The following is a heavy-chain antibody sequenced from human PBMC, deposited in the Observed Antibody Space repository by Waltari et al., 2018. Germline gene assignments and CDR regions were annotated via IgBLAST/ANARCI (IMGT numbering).Heavy chain of an antibody. CDR2: IWFDGSDK. J-gene: IGHJ4*02. CDR3: AKDAFGNTYLDF. CDR1: GFPFRNFG. Sequence: QVNLVESGGGVVQPGGSLILSCATSGFPFRNFGMHWVRQAPGKGLEWVALIWFDGSDKFYADSVRGRFTISRDNSARTLYLDMDSLRLDDTAMYYCAKDAFGNTYLDFWGQGTLVTVSS. D-gene: IGHD2-2*02. V-gene: IGHV3-30*02.